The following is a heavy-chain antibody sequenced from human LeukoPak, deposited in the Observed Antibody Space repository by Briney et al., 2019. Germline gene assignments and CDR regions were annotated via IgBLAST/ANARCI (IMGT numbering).Heavy chain of an antibody. CDR3: ARDGGYDYVWGSYRHFDY. Sequence: ASVKVSCKASGYTFTSYALNWVRQAPGQGRAWMEWINTNTGNPTYAQGFTGWFVFSLDTSVSTAYLQISSLKAEDTAVYYCARDGGYDYVWGSYRHFDYWGQGTLVTVSS. J-gene: IGHJ4*02. CDR2: INTNTGNP. CDR1: GYTFTSYA. D-gene: IGHD3-16*02. V-gene: IGHV7-4-1*02.